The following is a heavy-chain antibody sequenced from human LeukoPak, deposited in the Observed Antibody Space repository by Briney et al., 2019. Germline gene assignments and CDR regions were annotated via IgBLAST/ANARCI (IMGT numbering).Heavy chain of an antibody. J-gene: IGHJ5*02. D-gene: IGHD3-22*01. Sequence: SETLSLTCSVLRDSIRSSNYYWGWIRQPPGKGLEWLGSIYYSGSTYYNPSLEGRGTMSIDTSNNQFSLKLTSATATDTAVYYCVRLFYYDSSGPPSWGQGTLVTVSS. CDR2: IYYSGST. V-gene: IGHV4-39*01. CDR1: RDSIRSSNYY. CDR3: VRLFYYDSSGPPS.